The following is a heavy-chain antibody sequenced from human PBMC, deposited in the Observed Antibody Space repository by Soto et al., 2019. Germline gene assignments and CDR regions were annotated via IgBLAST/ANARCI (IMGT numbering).Heavy chain of an antibody. J-gene: IGHJ4*02. Sequence: SETLSLTCTVSGGSISSGDYYWSWIRQPPGKGLEWIGYIYYSGSTYYNPSLKSRVTISVDTSKNQFSLKLSAVTAADTAVYYCARVRSEPNSYDSSGYFFDYPGQGTLGTVS. CDR2: IYYSGST. CDR1: GGSISSGDYY. D-gene: IGHD3-22*01. V-gene: IGHV4-30-4*08. CDR3: ARVRSEPNSYDSSGYFFDY.